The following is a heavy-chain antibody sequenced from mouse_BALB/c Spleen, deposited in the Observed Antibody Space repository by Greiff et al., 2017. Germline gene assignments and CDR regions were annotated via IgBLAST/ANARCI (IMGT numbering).Heavy chain of an antibody. V-gene: IGHV10-3*03. CDR2: IRSKSNNYAT. D-gene: IGHD1-2*01. Sequence: EVKLQESGGGLVQPKGSLKLSCAASGFTFNTYAMHWVCQAPGKGLEWVARIRSKSNNYATYYADSVKDRFTISRDDSQSMLYLQMNNLKTEDTAMYYCVRDGHYYGTGAMDYWGQGTSVTVSS. CDR1: GFTFNTYA. CDR3: VRDGHYYGTGAMDY. J-gene: IGHJ4*01.